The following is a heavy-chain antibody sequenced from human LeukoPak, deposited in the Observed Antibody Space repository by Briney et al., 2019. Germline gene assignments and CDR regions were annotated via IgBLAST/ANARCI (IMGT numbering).Heavy chain of an antibody. J-gene: IGHJ5*02. D-gene: IGHD4-11*01. V-gene: IGHV4-38-2*02. CDR2: IFDSGST. Sequence: ASETLSLTCTVSGYSISSGYYWGWIRRPPGKGLEWIASIFDSGSTYYNPSLKSRVTMSVDTSKNQFSLNLSSVTAADTAVYYCARGGSKDGWFDPWGQGTLVTVSS. CDR3: ARGGSKDGWFDP. CDR1: GYSISSGYY.